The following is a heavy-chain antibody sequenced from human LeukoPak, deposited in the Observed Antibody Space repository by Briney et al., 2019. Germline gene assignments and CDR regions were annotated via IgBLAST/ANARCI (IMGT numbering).Heavy chain of an antibody. CDR2: IYYSGST. J-gene: IGHJ3*02. D-gene: IGHD2-15*01. V-gene: IGHV4-59*01. CDR3: AREGSSDAFDI. Sequence: SETLSLTCTVSGGSISSYYWSWIRQPPGKGLEWIGYIYYSGSTNYNPSLKSRVAISVDTSKNQFSLKLSSVTAADTAVYYCAREGSSDAFDIWGQGTMVTVSS. CDR1: GGSISSYY.